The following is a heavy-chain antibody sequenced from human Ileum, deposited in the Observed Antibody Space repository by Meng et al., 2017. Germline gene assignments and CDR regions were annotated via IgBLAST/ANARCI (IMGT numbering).Heavy chain of an antibody. D-gene: IGHD7-27*01. CDR3: ARDHWGSLDY. CDR2: AGT. CDR1: GGSVSTSDYQ. Sequence: QVQLTDAGPGLGRPSETLSLFGTVFGGSVSTSDYQWGWIRQPPGKGLEWIGYAGTNYNPSLKSRVTISVDTSKRQFSLKLTSVTAADTAVYYCARDHWGSLDYWGQGILVTGSS. V-gene: IGHV4-61*08. J-gene: IGHJ4*02.